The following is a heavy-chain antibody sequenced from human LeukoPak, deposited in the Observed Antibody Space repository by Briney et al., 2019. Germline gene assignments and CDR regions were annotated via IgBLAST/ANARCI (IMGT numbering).Heavy chain of an antibody. J-gene: IGHJ4*02. V-gene: IGHV3-7*05. CDR2: IKQDGSEK. Sequence: GGSLRLSCAASGFTFSNYWMSWVRQAPGKGLEWVANIKQDGSEKYYVDSVKGRFTISRDNAKNSLYLQMNSLRAEDTAVYYCARGSLIVVGDFDYWGQGTLVTVSS. D-gene: IGHD3-22*01. CDR3: ARGSLIVVGDFDY. CDR1: GFTFSNYW.